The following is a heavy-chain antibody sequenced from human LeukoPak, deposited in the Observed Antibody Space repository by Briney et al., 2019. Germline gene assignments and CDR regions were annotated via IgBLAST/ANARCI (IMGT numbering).Heavy chain of an antibody. Sequence: SETLSLTCTVSGYSISSGYYWGWIRQPPGKGLEWIGYIHTSGSNNQYPSLKSRVTISVDKSKNHFSLRLTSVTAADTAVYYCARLSAAVHLGAFDLWGQGTMVTVSS. CDR1: GYSISSGYY. CDR3: ARLSAAVHLGAFDL. D-gene: IGHD3-3*01. J-gene: IGHJ3*01. CDR2: IHTSGSN. V-gene: IGHV4-38-2*02.